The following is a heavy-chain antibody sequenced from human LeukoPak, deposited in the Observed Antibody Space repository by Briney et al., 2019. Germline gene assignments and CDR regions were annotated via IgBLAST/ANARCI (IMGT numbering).Heavy chain of an antibody. CDR3: ARGRPYDSSGYYLFDY. D-gene: IGHD3-22*01. V-gene: IGHV4-34*01. J-gene: IGHJ4*02. CDR1: GGSFSGYY. CDR2: TNHSGST. Sequence: SETLSLTCAVYGGSFSGYYWSWIRQPPGKGLEWIGETNHSGSTNYNPSLKSRVTISVDTSKNQFSLKLSSVTAADTAVYYCARGRPYDSSGYYLFDYWGQGTLVTVSS.